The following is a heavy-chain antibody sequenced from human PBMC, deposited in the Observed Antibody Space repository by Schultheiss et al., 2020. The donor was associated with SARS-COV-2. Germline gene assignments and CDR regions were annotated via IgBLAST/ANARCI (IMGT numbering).Heavy chain of an antibody. J-gene: IGHJ6*02. CDR1: GYTFTSYA. CDR2: INTNTGNP. D-gene: IGHD3-10*01. CDR3: ARAPRIRGRFGMDV. V-gene: IGHV7-4-1*02. Sequence: ASVKVSCKASGYTFTSYAMNWVRQAPGQGLEWMGWINTNTGNPTYAQGFTGRFVFSLDTSVSTTYLQISSLKAEDTAVYYCARAPRIRGRFGMDVWGQGTTVTVSS.